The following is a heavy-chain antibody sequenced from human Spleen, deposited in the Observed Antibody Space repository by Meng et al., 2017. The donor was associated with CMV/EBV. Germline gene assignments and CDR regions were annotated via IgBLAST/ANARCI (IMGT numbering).Heavy chain of an antibody. D-gene: IGHD3-3*01. CDR3: AHRRQYYDFWSDYYPADYFDY. CDR2: IYWNDDK. V-gene: IGHV2-5*01. Sequence: GVGVGGIRQPPGKALECLGIIYWNDDKRYSPSLKGRLTISKDTSKNQVVLTVTNVDPVDTATYYCAHRRQYYDFWSDYYPADYFDYWGQGTLVTVSS. CDR1: GVG. J-gene: IGHJ4*02.